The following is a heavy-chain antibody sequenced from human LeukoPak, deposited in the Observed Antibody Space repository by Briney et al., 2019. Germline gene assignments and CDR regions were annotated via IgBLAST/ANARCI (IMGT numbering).Heavy chain of an antibody. V-gene: IGHV1-69*13. Sequence: SVKVSCKASGGTFSSYAISWVRQAPGQGLEWMGGIIPIFGTANYAQKFQGRVTITADESTSTAYMELSSLRSEDTAVYYCARDYGDYGGASGYWGQGALVTVSS. CDR3: ARDYGDYGGASGY. J-gene: IGHJ4*02. D-gene: IGHD4-17*01. CDR1: GGTFSSYA. CDR2: IIPIFGTA.